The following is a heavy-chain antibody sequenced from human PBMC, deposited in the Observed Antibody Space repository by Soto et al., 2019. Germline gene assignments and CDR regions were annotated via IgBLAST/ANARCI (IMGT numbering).Heavy chain of an antibody. CDR2: ISAYNGNT. V-gene: IGHV1-18*01. Sequence: SXKVSFKASGYTXSSYGIRWVRQAPGQGLEWMGWISAYNGNTNYAQKLKGRVTMTTDTSTSTAYMELRSLRSDETAVYYCAREEQWLGHDAFDIWGQGTMVTVS. CDR1: GYTXSSYG. CDR3: AREEQWLGHDAFDI. J-gene: IGHJ3*02. D-gene: IGHD6-19*01.